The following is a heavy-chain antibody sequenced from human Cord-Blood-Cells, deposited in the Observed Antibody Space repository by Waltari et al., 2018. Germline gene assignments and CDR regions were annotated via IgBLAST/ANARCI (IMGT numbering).Heavy chain of an antibody. CDR1: GGSISSYH. Sequence: QVQLQESGPGLVKPSETLSLTCTVSGGSISSYHWSWIRQPPGKGLERIGYIYYGGSTNYNPALKSRGTISVDTSKKQFSLKLSSVTAADTAVYYCARGGEFGVVISWGQGTLVTVSS. J-gene: IGHJ4*02. CDR3: ARGGEFGVVIS. D-gene: IGHD3-3*01. V-gene: IGHV4-59*01. CDR2: IYYGGST.